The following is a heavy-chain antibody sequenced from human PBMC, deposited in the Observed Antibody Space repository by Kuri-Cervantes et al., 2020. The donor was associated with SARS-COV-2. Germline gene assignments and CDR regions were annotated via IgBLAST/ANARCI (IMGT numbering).Heavy chain of an antibody. Sequence: SCTASGGSISSGNYYWSWIRQHPGKGLEWIGYIYYSGSTYYNPSLKSRVTMSLDTSKNQFSLKLTSVSTADTAVYYCAREWKGRYSGTFTDYWGPGTLVTVSS. J-gene: IGHJ4*02. CDR1: GGSISSGNYY. CDR3: AREWKGRYSGTFTDY. D-gene: IGHD5-12*01. V-gene: IGHV4-31*02. CDR2: IYYSGST.